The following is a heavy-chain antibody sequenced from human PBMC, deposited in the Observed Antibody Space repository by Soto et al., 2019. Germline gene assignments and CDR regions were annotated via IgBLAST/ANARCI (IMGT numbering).Heavy chain of an antibody. CDR3: ARQQASSSPSDY. D-gene: IGHD6-13*01. J-gene: IGHJ4*02. V-gene: IGHV4-39*01. CDR2: IYYSGST. CDR1: GGSISSSSYY. Sequence: KTSETLSLTCTVSGGSISSSSYYWGWIRQPPGKGLEWIGSIYYSGSTYYNPSLKSRVTISVDTSKNQFSLKLSSVTAADTAVYYCARQQASSSPSDYWGQGTLVTVSS.